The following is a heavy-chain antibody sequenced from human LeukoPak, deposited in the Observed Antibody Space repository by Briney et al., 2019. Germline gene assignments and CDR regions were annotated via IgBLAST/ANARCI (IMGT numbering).Heavy chain of an antibody. CDR3: ASPRLRGYYLDY. CDR2: INPNSGGT. V-gene: IGHV1-2*06. Sequence: ASVKVSCKASGYTFTGYYMHWVRQAPGQGLEWMGRINPNSGGTNYAQKFQGRVTMTRDTSISTAYMELSRLRSDDTAVYYCASPRLRGYYLDYWGQGTLVTVSS. D-gene: IGHD3-3*01. J-gene: IGHJ4*02. CDR1: GYTFTGYY.